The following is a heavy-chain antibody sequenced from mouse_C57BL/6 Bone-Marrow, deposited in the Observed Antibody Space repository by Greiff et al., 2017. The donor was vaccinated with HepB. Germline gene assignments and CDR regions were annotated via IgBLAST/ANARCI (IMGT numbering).Heavy chain of an antibody. J-gene: IGHJ3*01. D-gene: IGHD2-2*01. Sequence: VQLQQSGPGLVKPSQSLSLTCSVTGYSITSGYYWNWIRQFPGNKLEWMGYISYDGSNNYNPSLKNRISITRDTSKNQFFLKLNSVTTEDTATYYCAREGLGEFAYWGQGTLVTVSA. CDR1: GYSITSGYY. V-gene: IGHV3-6*01. CDR3: AREGLGEFAY. CDR2: ISYDGSN.